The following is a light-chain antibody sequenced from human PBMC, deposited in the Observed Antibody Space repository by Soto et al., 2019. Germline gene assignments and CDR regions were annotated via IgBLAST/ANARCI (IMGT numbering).Light chain of an antibody. CDR2: TTS. Sequence: DVQLTQSPSSLSASVGDRVTITCRASQTVEKYLNWYQQKPGKPPLLLIHTTSNLQSGVPSRFSGSGSGTDFTLTIRSLQPEDSATYFCQQSYDTPPYTFGQGTKLEIK. CDR3: QQSYDTPPYT. CDR1: QTVEKY. V-gene: IGKV1-39*01. J-gene: IGKJ2*01.